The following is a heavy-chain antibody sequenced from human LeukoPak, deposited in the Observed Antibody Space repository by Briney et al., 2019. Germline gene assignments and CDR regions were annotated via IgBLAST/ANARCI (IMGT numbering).Heavy chain of an antibody. Sequence: SETLSLTCTVSRGFMSSGTYYWGWIRQPPGKGLEWIGSVYYSGTTYYSPSLKGRVTISVDTSKRQFSLKLTSVTAADTAVYYCARHNEGAYSNFDYWGQGTLVTVSS. CDR3: ARHNEGAYSNFDY. V-gene: IGHV4-39*01. CDR1: RGFMSSGTYY. D-gene: IGHD4-11*01. CDR2: VYYSGTT. J-gene: IGHJ4*02.